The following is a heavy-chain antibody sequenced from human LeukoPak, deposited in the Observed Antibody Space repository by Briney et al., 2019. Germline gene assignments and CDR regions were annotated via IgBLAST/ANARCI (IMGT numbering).Heavy chain of an antibody. Sequence: ASVKVSCKVSGYTFGAYGLSWVRQAPDQGLEWLGWIAPYEGDTQYTPKLQDRIILTADTSTSTAYMELRSLRSDDTAVYYCVRGGGFNSGFEYWGQGTLVIVSS. J-gene: IGHJ4*02. D-gene: IGHD3-10*01. CDR1: GYTFGAYG. V-gene: IGHV1-18*01. CDR3: VRGGGFNSGFEY. CDR2: IAPYEGDT.